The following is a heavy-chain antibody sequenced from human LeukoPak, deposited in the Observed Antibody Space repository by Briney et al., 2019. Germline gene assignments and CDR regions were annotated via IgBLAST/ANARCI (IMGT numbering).Heavy chain of an antibody. CDR1: GDSISNSHW. V-gene: IGHV4-4*02. J-gene: IGHJ4*02. CDR3: TREGEGRWLQSGY. D-gene: IGHD5-24*01. Sequence: PSETLSLTCAVSGDSISNSHWWSWARQSPGKGLEWIGQIHHSGRTNYSPSLKSRVTISVDTSKNQFSLKLSSVTAADTAVYYCTREGEGRWLQSGYWGQGTLVTVSS. CDR2: IHHSGRT.